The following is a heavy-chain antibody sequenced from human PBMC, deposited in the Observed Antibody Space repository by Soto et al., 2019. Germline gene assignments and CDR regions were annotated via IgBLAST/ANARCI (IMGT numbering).Heavy chain of an antibody. J-gene: IGHJ4*02. CDR1: GGSISSSNW. CDR3: ARVYGDYGDLYFDY. Sequence: SETLSLTCAVSGGSISSSNWWSWVRQPPGKGLEWIGEIYHSGSTYYNPSLKSRVTISVDTSKNQFSLKLSSVTAADTAVYYSARVYGDYGDLYFDYWAQETLVTVSS. CDR2: IYHSGST. V-gene: IGHV4-4*02. D-gene: IGHD4-17*01.